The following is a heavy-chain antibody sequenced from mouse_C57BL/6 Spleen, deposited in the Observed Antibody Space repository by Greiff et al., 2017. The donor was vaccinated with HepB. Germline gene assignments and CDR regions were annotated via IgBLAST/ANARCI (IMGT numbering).Heavy chain of an antibody. CDR1: GYTFTSYW. J-gene: IGHJ4*01. CDR3: ARSSSAYYYGRGGYAMDY. CDR2: INPSNGGT. D-gene: IGHD1-1*01. V-gene: IGHV1-53*01. Sequence: VQLQQPGTELVKPGASVKLSCKASGYTFTSYWMHWVKQRPGQGLEWIGNINPSNGGTNYNEKFKSKATLTVDKSSSTAYMQLSSLTSEDSAVYYCARSSSAYYYGRGGYAMDYWGQGTSVTVSS.